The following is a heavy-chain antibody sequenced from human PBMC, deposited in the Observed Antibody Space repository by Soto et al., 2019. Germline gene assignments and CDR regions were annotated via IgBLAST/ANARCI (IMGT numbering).Heavy chain of an antibody. J-gene: IGHJ4*02. CDR1: GYTFSDYY. CDR2: IDTSGTKI. Sequence: QVQLVESGGDLVKPGGSLRLSCAASGYTFSDYYMSWIRQAPGKGREWISYIDTSGTKIYYADSVKGRFTITRDNAKSSLYLEMDSLRDEDTAVYYCASHYDMWSGYLSPVDYWGQGTLVTVSS. CDR3: ASHYDMWSGYLSPVDY. D-gene: IGHD3-3*01. V-gene: IGHV3-11*01.